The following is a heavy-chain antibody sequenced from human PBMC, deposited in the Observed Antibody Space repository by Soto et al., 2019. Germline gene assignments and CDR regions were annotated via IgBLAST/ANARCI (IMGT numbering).Heavy chain of an antibody. Sequence: SETLSLTCTVSGGSISSGGYYWSWIRQHPGKGLEWMGYIYYSGSPYYNPSLKSRLTISVDTSKNQFSLKLSSVTAADTAVYYCARGIYDYVWGSYPGRFDPWGQGTLVTVSS. CDR2: IYYSGSP. J-gene: IGHJ5*02. CDR1: GGSISSGGYY. D-gene: IGHD3-16*02. V-gene: IGHV4-31*03. CDR3: ARGIYDYVWGSYPGRFDP.